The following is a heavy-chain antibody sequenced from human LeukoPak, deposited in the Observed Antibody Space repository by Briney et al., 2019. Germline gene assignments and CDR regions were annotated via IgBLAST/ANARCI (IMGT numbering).Heavy chain of an antibody. CDR2: IYYSGST. J-gene: IGHJ3*02. Sequence: SETLSLTCTVSGGSISSHYWSWIRQPPGKGLEWIGYIYYSGSTNYNPSLKSRVTISVDTSKNQFSLKLSSVTAADTAAYYCARAVWGALHAFDIWGQGTMVTISS. CDR3: ARAVWGALHAFDI. D-gene: IGHD3-16*01. CDR1: GGSISSHY. V-gene: IGHV4-59*11.